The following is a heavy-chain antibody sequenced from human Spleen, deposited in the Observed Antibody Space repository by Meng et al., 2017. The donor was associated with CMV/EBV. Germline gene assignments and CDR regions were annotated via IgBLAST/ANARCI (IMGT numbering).Heavy chain of an antibody. D-gene: IGHD1-14*01. CDR3: AKPGAEFDHYFDY. Sequence: GESLKISCAASGFTFDDYAMHWVRQAPGKGLEWISYISSTYSTIYYADSVKGRFTISRDNAKNSLYLQMNSLRVEDTAVYYCAKPGAEFDHYFDYWGQGTLVTVSS. V-gene: IGHV3-48*03. CDR1: GFTFDDYA. J-gene: IGHJ4*02. CDR2: ISSTYSTI.